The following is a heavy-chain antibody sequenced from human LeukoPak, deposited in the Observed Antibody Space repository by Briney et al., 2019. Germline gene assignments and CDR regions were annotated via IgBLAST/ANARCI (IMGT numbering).Heavy chain of an antibody. J-gene: IGHJ4*02. D-gene: IGHD3-3*01. CDR2: ISGSGGST. Sequence: GGSLRLSCAASGFTFSSYAMSWVRQAPGKGLEWVSAISGSGGSTYYADSVKGRFTISRDNSKNTLYLQMNSLRAEDTAVYYCAKVMRNPRPTRITIFGVAFDYWGQGTLVTVSS. CDR3: AKVMRNPRPTRITIFGVAFDY. CDR1: GFTFSSYA. V-gene: IGHV3-23*01.